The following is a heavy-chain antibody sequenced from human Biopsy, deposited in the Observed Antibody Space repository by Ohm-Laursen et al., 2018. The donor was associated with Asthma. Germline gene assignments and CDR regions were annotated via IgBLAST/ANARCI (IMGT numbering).Heavy chain of an antibody. V-gene: IGHV3-30*01. CDR3: VRDGTDDAFDI. CDR2: ISKDASTQ. Sequence: SLRLSCTASGFSFSNFAMHWVRQAPGKGLEWVGVISKDASTQDYADSVKGRFTMARGNSKNTLDLQMNSLREEDTAVYYCVRDGTDDAFDIWGQGTVVSVSS. CDR1: GFSFSNFA. J-gene: IGHJ3*02. D-gene: IGHD1-1*01.